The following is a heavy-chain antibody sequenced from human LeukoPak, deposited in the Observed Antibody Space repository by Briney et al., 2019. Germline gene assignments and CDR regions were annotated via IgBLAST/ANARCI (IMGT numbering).Heavy chain of an antibody. CDR2: INAGNGNT. V-gene: IGHV1-3*01. CDR1: GYTFISYA. Sequence: ASVKVSCKASGYTFISYAMHWVRQAPGQRLEWMGWINAGNGNTKYSQKFQGRVTITRDTSASTAYMELSSLRSEDTAVYYCAREVESGWDYFDYWGQGTLVTVSS. J-gene: IGHJ4*02. D-gene: IGHD6-19*01. CDR3: AREVESGWDYFDY.